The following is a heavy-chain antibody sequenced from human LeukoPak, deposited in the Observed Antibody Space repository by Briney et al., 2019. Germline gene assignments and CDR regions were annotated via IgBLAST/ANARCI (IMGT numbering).Heavy chain of an antibody. Sequence: QTLSLTCAISGDSVSSSSSAWSWIRQSPSRGLEWLGRTYYRSKWHNDYAESVKSRITINPDTSKNEFSLQLNSVTPEDTAVYYCARNLRPDFDYWGQGTLVTVSS. J-gene: IGHJ4*02. CDR1: GDSVSSSSSA. CDR2: TYYRSKWHN. CDR3: ARNLRPDFDY. V-gene: IGHV6-1*01.